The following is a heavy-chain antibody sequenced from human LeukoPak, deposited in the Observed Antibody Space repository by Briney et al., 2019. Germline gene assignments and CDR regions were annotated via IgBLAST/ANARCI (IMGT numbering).Heavy chain of an antibody. D-gene: IGHD5-18*01. CDR3: ARGGYGYVYYFDY. CDR2: IYYSGST. J-gene: IGHJ4*02. CDR1: GGSVSSGSYY. Sequence: SETLSLTCTVSGGSVSSGSYYWSWIRQPPGKGLEWIGYIYYSGSTNYNPSLKSRVTISVDTSKNQFFLKLSSVTAADTAVYYCARGGYGYVYYFDYWGQGTLVTVSS. V-gene: IGHV4-61*01.